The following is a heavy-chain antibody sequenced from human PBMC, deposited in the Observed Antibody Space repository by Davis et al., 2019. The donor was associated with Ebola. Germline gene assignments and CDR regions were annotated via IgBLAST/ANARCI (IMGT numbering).Heavy chain of an antibody. J-gene: IGHJ6*03. D-gene: IGHD2-15*01. CDR1: EYSFARFW. Sequence: GESLKISCKGSEYSFARFWIAWVRQMPGKGLEWMGIIYPDDSDARYRPSFQGQVIISVDKSINTAYLQWNSLKASDTAMYYCARLGGGWPTYDFYMDVWGQGTAVTVSS. CDR3: ARLGGGWPTYDFYMDV. V-gene: IGHV5-51*01. CDR2: IYPDDSDA.